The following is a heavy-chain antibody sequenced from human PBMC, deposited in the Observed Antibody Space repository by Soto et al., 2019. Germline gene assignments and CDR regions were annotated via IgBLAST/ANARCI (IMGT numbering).Heavy chain of an antibody. CDR1: DGSISNFY. CDR3: VRDGTKTLRDWFDP. V-gene: IGHV4-59*12. D-gene: IGHD1-1*01. J-gene: IGHJ5*02. CDR2: ISSSGNT. Sequence: SETLSLTCTVSDGSISNFYWSWIRQPPGKGLEWIGYISSSGNTNYNPSLKSRVSISVDTSKKQFSLKLRSVTAADTAVYYCVRDGTKTLRDWFDPWGQGISVTVSS.